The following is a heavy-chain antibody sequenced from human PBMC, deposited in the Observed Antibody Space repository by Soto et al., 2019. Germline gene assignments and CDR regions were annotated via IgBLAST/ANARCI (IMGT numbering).Heavy chain of an antibody. V-gene: IGHV1-3*01. CDR3: AREPSRITVVRGVIIQESDAFDI. CDR2: INAGNGNT. D-gene: IGHD3-10*01. Sequence: QVQLVQSGAEVKKPGASVKVSCKASGYTFTTYAMHWVRQAPGQRLEWMGWINAGNGNTKYSQSFQGRVSITRDTSASTAYMGLCSLRSEYTAVYYCAREPSRITVVRGVIIQESDAFDIWGQGTMVTVSS. CDR1: GYTFTTYA. J-gene: IGHJ3*02.